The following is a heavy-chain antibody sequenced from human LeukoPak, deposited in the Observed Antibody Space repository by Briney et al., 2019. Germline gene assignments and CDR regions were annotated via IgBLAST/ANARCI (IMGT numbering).Heavy chain of an antibody. J-gene: IGHJ6*03. V-gene: IGHV1-69*01. CDR1: GGTFSSYA. Sequence: ASVKVSCKASGGTFSSYAISLVRQAPGQGLEWMGGIIPIFGTANYAQKFQGRVTITADESTSTAYMELSSLRSEDTAVYYCAREDRVVPAAPVHYYMDVWGKGTTVTVSS. D-gene: IGHD2-2*01. CDR3: AREDRVVPAAPVHYYMDV. CDR2: IIPIFGTA.